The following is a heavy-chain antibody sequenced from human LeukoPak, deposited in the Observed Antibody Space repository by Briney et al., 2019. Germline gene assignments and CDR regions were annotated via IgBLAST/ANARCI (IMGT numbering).Heavy chain of an antibody. D-gene: IGHD2-8*01. CDR1: GYTFTGYY. CDR2: INPNSGGT. Sequence: ASVKVSCKASGYTFTGYYMHWVRQAPGRGLEWMGWINPNSGGTNYAQKFQGRVTMTRDTSISTAYMELSRLRSDDTAVYYCARASRLIRYYYYYMDVWGKGTTVTVSS. J-gene: IGHJ6*03. CDR3: ARASRLIRYYYYYMDV. V-gene: IGHV1-2*02.